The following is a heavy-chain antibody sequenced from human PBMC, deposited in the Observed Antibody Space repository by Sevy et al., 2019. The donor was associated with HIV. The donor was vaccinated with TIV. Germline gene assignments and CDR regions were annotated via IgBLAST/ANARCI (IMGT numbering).Heavy chain of an antibody. J-gene: IGHJ4*02. V-gene: IGHV3-21*01. CDR1: GFTFSSYS. CDR3: HPSPIAAAGTDFDY. D-gene: IGHD6-13*01. CDR2: ISSSSSYI. Sequence: GGSLRLSCAASGFTFSSYSMNWVRQAPGKGLEWVSSISSSSSYIYYADSVKGRFTISRDNAKNSLYLQMNGLRAEDTAVYYCHPSPIAAAGTDFDYWGQGTLVTVSS.